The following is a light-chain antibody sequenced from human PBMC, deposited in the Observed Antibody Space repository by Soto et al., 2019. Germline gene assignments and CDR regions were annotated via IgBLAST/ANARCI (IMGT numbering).Light chain of an antibody. V-gene: IGKV1-39*01. J-gene: IGKJ1*01. CDR3: QQSYSTPPWT. CDR1: QSISSY. Sequence: DIQMTQSPSSLSASVGDRVTITCRASQSISSYLDWYQQKPVKAPKLLIYAASSLQSGVPSKFSGSGSATHFPHTISSLQPEDFATYYCQQSYSTPPWTFGQGTKVEIK. CDR2: AAS.